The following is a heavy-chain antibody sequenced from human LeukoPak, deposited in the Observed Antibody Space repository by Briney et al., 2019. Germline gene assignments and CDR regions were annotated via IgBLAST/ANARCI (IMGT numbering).Heavy chain of an antibody. V-gene: IGHV4-61*01. J-gene: IGHJ6*02. CDR2: IYYSGST. D-gene: IGHD3-22*01. CDR3: ARGWYYYDSSGYPSVLLGGMDV. CDR1: GGSFSSGSYY. Sequence: SETLSLTCTVSGGSFSSGSYYWSWIRQPPGKGLEWIGYIYYSGSTNYNPSLKSRVTISVDTSKNQFSLKLSSVTAADTAVYYCARGWYYYDSSGYPSVLLGGMDVWGQGTTVTVSS.